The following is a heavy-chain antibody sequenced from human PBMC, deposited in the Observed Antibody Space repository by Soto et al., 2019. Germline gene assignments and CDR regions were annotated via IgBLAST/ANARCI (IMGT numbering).Heavy chain of an antibody. D-gene: IGHD2-15*01. CDR2: MYHSGST. CDR1: GVSSSSSTW. J-gene: IGHJ5*02. V-gene: IGHV4-4*02. CDR3: ARAHCSGGSCYSVQHWFDP. Sequence: PSEPLSLTCAVSGVSSSSSTWRSRVRQPPGKGLEWIGEMYHSGSTNHNPSLKSRVTISVDKSKNQFSLKLSSVTAADTAVYYCARAHCSGGSCYSVQHWFDPWGQGTLVTVS.